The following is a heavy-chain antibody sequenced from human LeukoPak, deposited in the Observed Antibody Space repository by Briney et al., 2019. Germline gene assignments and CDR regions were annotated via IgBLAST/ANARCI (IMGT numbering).Heavy chain of an antibody. Sequence: GGSLRLSRAASGFTFSTYGMHWVRQAPGKGLEWVAVIAYDANKEHYADSVRGRFTISRDNSKNTLYLQMSGLRVDDTAVYYCAKKVSPYGGSGFYLDYWGQGSLVTVSS. CDR2: IAYDANKE. CDR3: AKKVSPYGGSGFYLDY. J-gene: IGHJ4*02. V-gene: IGHV3-30*18. D-gene: IGHD3-22*01. CDR1: GFTFSTYG.